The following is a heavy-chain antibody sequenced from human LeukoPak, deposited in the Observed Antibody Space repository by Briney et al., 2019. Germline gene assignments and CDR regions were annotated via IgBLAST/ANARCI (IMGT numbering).Heavy chain of an antibody. CDR1: GFTFSSCA. D-gene: IGHD3-10*01. CDR3: ARGQTSGSFIIDY. J-gene: IGHJ4*02. CDR2: TDSSSGSI. Sequence: GVSLRLSCAASGFTFSSCAMNWVRQAPGKGLEWLSFTDSSSGSIHYADSVKGRFTISRDNVKNSLHLQMNSLGAEDTAMYYCARGQTSGSFIIDYWGQGTLVTVSS. V-gene: IGHV3-48*01.